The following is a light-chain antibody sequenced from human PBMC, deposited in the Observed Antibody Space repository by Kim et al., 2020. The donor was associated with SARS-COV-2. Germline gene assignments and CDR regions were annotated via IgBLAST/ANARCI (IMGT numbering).Light chain of an antibody. CDR2: GAS. V-gene: IGKV1-16*01. CDR3: QQYYRYPRT. J-gene: IGKJ2*01. CDR1: QGISDF. Sequence: ASVGDRITITCRASQGISDFLAWFQQKPGKAPRLMIYGASSLHSGVPSRFSGSGSGTDFTLTISSLQPEDFASYYCQQYYRYPRTFGQGTKLEI.